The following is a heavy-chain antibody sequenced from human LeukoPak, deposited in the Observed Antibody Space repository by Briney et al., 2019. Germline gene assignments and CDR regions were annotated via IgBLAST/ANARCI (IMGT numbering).Heavy chain of an antibody. CDR1: GFTFSSYW. CDR3: ARRVLYYDSRGYGTYYYYMDV. J-gene: IGHJ6*03. Sequence: GGSLRLSCAASGFTFSSYWMSWVRQAPGKGLEWVANIKQDGSEKYYVDSVKGRFTISRDNAKNSLYLQMNSLRAEDTAVYYCARRVLYYDSRGYGTYYYYMDVWGKGTTVTVSS. D-gene: IGHD3-22*01. CDR2: IKQDGSEK. V-gene: IGHV3-7*01.